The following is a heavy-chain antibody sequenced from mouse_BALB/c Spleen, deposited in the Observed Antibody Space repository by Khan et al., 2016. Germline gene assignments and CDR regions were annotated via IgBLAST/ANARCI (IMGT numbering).Heavy chain of an antibody. J-gene: IGHJ4*01. CDR3: ARLTPYAMYY. D-gene: IGHD4-1*01. Sequence: EVELVESGGGLVQPGGSRKLSCAASGFTFSSFGMHWVRQAPEKGLEWVAYISSGSSTIYYADTVKGRFHISRDTTQNTLLLQMTSLRSEDTAIYDCARLTPYAMYYWGQGTSVTVAS. CDR2: ISSGSSTI. CDR1: GFTFSSFG. V-gene: IGHV5-17*02.